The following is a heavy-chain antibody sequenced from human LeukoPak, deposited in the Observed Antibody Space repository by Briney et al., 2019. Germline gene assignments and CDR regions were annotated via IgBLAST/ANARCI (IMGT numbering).Heavy chain of an antibody. D-gene: IGHD2-15*01. CDR3: ARVRSSARSGGRAYFDP. CDR1: GFTVSSNY. V-gene: IGHV3-66*01. Sequence: GGSLRPSCAASGFTVSSNYMSWVRQAPGKGLEWVSVIYSGGSTYYADSVKGRFTISRDNSKNTLYLQMNSLRAEDTAVYYCARVRSSARSGGRAYFDPWGQGTLVTVSS. J-gene: IGHJ5*02. CDR2: IYSGGST.